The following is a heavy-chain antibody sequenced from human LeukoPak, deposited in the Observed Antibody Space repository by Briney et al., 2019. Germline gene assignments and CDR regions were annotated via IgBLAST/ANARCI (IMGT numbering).Heavy chain of an antibody. CDR2: ISDSGART. D-gene: IGHD6-25*01. V-gene: IGHV3-23*01. J-gene: IGHJ4*02. CDR3: ASDYFLDY. CDR1: GFTFSSYA. Sequence: GGSLRLSCAASGFTFSSYAMAWVRQAPGKGLEWVSTISDSGARTNYADSAKGRFTISRDNSMNTLYLQMNSLRADDTAVYYCASDYFLDYWGQGTLVTVST.